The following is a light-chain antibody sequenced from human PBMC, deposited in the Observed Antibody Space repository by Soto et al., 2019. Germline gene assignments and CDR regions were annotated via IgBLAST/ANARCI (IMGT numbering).Light chain of an antibody. Sequence: DILMTQSPSTLSASVGDRVTITCRASESISVWLAWYQQKPGKAPKLLIYEASILESGVPSRFSGTGSGTEFTLTISSLQPNDFATYYCQQSKTKLWTFGQGTKVDIK. J-gene: IGKJ1*01. CDR1: ESISVW. CDR2: EAS. CDR3: QQSKTKLWT. V-gene: IGKV1-5*01.